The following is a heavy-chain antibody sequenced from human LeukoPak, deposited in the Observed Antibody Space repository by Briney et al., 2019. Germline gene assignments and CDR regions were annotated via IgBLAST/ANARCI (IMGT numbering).Heavy chain of an antibody. CDR3: ARDNGGSYPATDAFDI. CDR1: ELTLSSNY. Sequence: PGGSLRLSCAASELTLSSNYMSWIRQAPGRGLEWVSFIYSGGSTYYADSVRGRFIISKDNSKNTLYLQMNSLRAEDTAVYYCARDNGGSYPATDAFDIWGQGTMVTVSS. J-gene: IGHJ3*02. CDR2: IYSGGST. V-gene: IGHV3-53*05. D-gene: IGHD1-26*01.